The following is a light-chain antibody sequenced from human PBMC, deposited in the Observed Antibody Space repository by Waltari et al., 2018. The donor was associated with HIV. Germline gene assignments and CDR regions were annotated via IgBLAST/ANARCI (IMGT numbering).Light chain of an antibody. Sequence: SAVTQPASVSGLPGQSITISCTGADSDFGLYNFFSWYQQPPGTLPRLILYDVDSRASGISDRFSGSMSGHTASLNISGLRAEDEADYYSASFTGDHTLVFGGGTKVTVL. J-gene: IGLJ3*02. V-gene: IGLV2-14*03. CDR1: DSDFGLYNF. CDR3: ASFTGDHTLV. CDR2: DVD.